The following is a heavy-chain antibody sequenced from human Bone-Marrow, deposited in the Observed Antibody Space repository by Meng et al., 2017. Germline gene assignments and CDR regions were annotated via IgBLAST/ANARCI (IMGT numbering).Heavy chain of an antibody. CDR1: GFTFSSYE. CDR3: ARGGSGGSYKTEFDY. Sequence: GESLKISCAASGFTFSSYEMNWVRQAPGKGLEWVSYISSNGSTIYYADSVKGRFTISRDNAKNSLYLQMNSLRAEDTAVYYCARGGSGGSYKTEFDYWGQGTLVTVSS. V-gene: IGHV3-48*03. D-gene: IGHD2-15*01. CDR2: ISSNGSTI. J-gene: IGHJ4*02.